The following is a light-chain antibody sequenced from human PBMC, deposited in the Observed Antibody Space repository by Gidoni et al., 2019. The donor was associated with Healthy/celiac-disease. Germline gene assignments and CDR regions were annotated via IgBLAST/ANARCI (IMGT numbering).Light chain of an antibody. V-gene: IGLV2-14*01. CDR1: SSDGGGYNY. CDR2: EVS. J-gene: IGLJ2*01. Sequence: QSALTQPASVSGSPGQAITISCTGTSSDGGGYNYVSWYQQHPGKAPKLMIYEVSNRPSGVSHRFSGSQSGHTASLTISGLQAEDEAAYYCSSYTSSSTLVFGGGPKLTVL. CDR3: SSYTSSSTLV.